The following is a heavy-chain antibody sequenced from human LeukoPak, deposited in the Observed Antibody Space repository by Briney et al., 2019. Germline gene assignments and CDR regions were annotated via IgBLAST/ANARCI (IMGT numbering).Heavy chain of an antibody. J-gene: IGHJ4*02. D-gene: IGHD5-18*01. V-gene: IGHV3-9*01. Sequence: PGGSLRLSCAASGFIFDDYAMHWVQHAPGKGLEWVSGISGNSGSIGYADSVKGRFTISRDNAKNSLYLQMNSLRAEDTALYYCAKDIGLRYSYGLYYFDYWGQGTLVTVSS. CDR2: ISGNSGSI. CDR1: GFIFDDYA. CDR3: AKDIGLRYSYGLYYFDY.